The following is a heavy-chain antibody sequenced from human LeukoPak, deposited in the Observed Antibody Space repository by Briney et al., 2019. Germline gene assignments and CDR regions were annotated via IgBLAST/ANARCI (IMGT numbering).Heavy chain of an antibody. CDR2: ISSNGDST. Sequence: GRSLRLSCAASGFTFSSYAMHWVRQAPGKGLEDVSSISSNGDSTYYADSVKGRFTISRDNSKNTLYLQMSSLRAEDTAIYYCVKDLGQVWLFDYWGQGTLVTVSS. D-gene: IGHD5-18*01. V-gene: IGHV3-64D*09. CDR3: VKDLGQVWLFDY. J-gene: IGHJ4*02. CDR1: GFTFSSYA.